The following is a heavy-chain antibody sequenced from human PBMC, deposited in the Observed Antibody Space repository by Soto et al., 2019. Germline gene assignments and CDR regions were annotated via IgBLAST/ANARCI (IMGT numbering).Heavy chain of an antibody. CDR3: TTDWPRIEYSSLGPDY. CDR2: IKSKTDGGTT. Sequence: VQLVESGGGLVQPGGSLRLSCAASGFTFSNAWMSWVRQAPGKGLEWVGRIKSKTDGGTTDYAAPVKGRFTISRDDSKNTLYLQMNSLKPEDTAVYYCTTDWPRIEYSSLGPDYWGQGTLVTVSS. CDR1: GFTFSNAW. V-gene: IGHV3-15*01. J-gene: IGHJ4*02. D-gene: IGHD6-6*01.